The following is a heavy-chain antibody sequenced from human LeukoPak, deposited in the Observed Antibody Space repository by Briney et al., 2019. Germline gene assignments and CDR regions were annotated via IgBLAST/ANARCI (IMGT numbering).Heavy chain of an antibody. CDR1: GSTFSRYW. V-gene: IGHV3-7*03. CDR2: IKEDGSGK. CDR3: ARTGDSHY. J-gene: IGHJ4*02. Sequence: GGSLRLSCVASGSTFSRYWMSWARQAPGKGLQWVANIKEDGSGKYYVDSVKGRFTISRDNAKNSLYLHMISLRAEDTAVYYCARTGDSHYWGQGTLVTVSS. D-gene: IGHD7-27*01.